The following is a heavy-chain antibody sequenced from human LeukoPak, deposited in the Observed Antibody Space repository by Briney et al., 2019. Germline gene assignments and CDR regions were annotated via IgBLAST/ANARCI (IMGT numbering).Heavy chain of an antibody. Sequence: GGSLRLSCAASGFTLSSYAMHWVRQAPGKGLEWVAVISYDGSNKYYADSVKGRFTISRDNSKNTLYLQMNSLRAEDTAVYYCARDRAVCSSTSCYKSPHYYYYGMDVWGQGTTVTVSS. CDR2: ISYDGSNK. CDR3: ARDRAVCSSTSCYKSPHYYYYGMDV. D-gene: IGHD2-2*02. CDR1: GFTLSSYA. J-gene: IGHJ6*02. V-gene: IGHV3-30*04.